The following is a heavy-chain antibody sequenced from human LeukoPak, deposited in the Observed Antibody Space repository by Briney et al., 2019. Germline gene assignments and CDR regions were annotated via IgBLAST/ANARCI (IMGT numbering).Heavy chain of an antibody. CDR3: AREPYGSGSYYFDY. CDR1: GFTVSSNS. CDR2: IKQDGSEK. V-gene: IGHV3-7*01. Sequence: GGSLRLSCTVSGFTVSSNSMSWVRQAPGKGLEWVANIKQDGSEKYYVDSVKGRFTISRDNAKNSLYLQMNSLRAEDTAVYYCAREPYGSGSYYFDYWGQGTLVTVSS. D-gene: IGHD3-10*01. J-gene: IGHJ4*02.